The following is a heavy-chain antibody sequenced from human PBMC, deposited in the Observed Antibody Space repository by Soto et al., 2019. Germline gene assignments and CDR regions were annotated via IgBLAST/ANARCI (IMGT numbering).Heavy chain of an antibody. Sequence: QVQLVQSGAEVKKPGSSVKVSCKASGGTFSSYAITWVRQAPGQGLEWMGGIIPIFGTANYAQKFQARVTXXXXXXXXXXXXXXXXXXXXXXXXXXXXXXXXXXXXXXXXWFDPWGQGTLVTVSS. V-gene: IGHV1-69*05. CDR1: GGTFSSYA. CDR3: XXXXXXXXXXXXXWFDP. J-gene: IGHJ5*02. CDR2: IIPIFGTA.